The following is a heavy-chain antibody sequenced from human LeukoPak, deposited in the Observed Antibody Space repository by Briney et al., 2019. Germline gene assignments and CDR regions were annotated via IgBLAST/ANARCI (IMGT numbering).Heavy chain of an antibody. J-gene: IGHJ4*02. V-gene: IGHV3-48*01. CDR2: ISSSSSTI. Sequence: QPGGSLRLSCAASGFSFSSDGMSWVRQAPGMGLEWVSYISSSSSTIYYADSVKGRFIISRDNAKNSLYLQMNSLRAEDTAVYYCARGGYFDWLFPFDYWGQGTLVTVSS. CDR1: GFSFSSDG. CDR3: ARGGYFDWLFPFDY. D-gene: IGHD3-9*01.